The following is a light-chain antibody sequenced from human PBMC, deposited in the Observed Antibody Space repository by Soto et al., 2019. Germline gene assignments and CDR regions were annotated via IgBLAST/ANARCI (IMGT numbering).Light chain of an antibody. CDR3: QQYNNXPPIT. V-gene: IGKV3-15*01. J-gene: IGKJ5*01. CDR2: SAS. Sequence: EIVMTQSPATLSVSPGERATLSCRASQSVSKSLAWYQQKPGQAPRLLIYSASTRATGIPARFSGSGSETEFTLTISSLQSVDFAVYYCQQYNNXPPITCGQGTRLEIK. CDR1: QSVSKS.